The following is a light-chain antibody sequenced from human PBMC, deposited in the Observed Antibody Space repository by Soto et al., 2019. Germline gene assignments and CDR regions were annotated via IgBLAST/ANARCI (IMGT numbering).Light chain of an antibody. V-gene: IGKV3-15*01. CDR2: GAS. CDR3: RQYNSWPHT. Sequence: IVMTQSPATLSMSPGERTTLSCRPSQSISTTVAWYQQKPGQAPRLLIYGASTRATCFQSRFSGSGSGTAFTLTISSLQPEHCAVYYCRQYNSWPHTFGGGGKGEIX. CDR1: QSISTT. J-gene: IGKJ4*01.